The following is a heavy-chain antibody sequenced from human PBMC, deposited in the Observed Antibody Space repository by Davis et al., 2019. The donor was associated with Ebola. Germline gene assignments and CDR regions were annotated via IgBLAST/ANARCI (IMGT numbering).Heavy chain of an antibody. V-gene: IGHV3-21*01. D-gene: IGHD4-17*01. CDR3: ARDNYGDRSYYFDY. CDR1: GFTFSSNS. CDR2: ISSSSNYI. J-gene: IGHJ4*02. Sequence: GGSLRLSCAASGFTFSSNSMNWVRQAPGKGLEWVSFISSSSNYIYYADSVKGRFTVSRDNAKNSLYLQMNSLRAEDTAVYYCARDNYGDRSYYFDYWGQGTLVTVSS.